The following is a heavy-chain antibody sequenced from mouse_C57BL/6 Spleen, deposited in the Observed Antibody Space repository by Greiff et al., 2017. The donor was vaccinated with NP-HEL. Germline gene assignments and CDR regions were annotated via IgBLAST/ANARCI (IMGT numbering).Heavy chain of an antibody. CDR2: IYPGDGDT. D-gene: IGHD2-2*01. CDR3: ARGSGYPYYFDY. V-gene: IGHV1-82*01. J-gene: IGHJ2*01. Sequence: QVQLQQSGPELVKPGASVKISCKASGYAFSSSWMNWVKQRPGKGLEWIGRIYPGDGDTNYNGKFKGKATLTADKSSSTAYMQLSSLTSEDSAVYFCARGSGYPYYFDYWGQGTTLTVSS. CDR1: GYAFSSSW.